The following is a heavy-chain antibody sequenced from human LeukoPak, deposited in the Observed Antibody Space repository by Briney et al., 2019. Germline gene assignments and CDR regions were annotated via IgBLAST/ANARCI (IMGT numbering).Heavy chain of an antibody. V-gene: IGHV1-2*02. Sequence: APVKVSCKASGYTFTGYYMHWVRQAPGQGLEWMGWINPNSGGTNYAQKFQGRVTMTRDTSISTAYMELSRLRSDDTAVYYCARDLQGSSWYGYYYYYMDVWGKGTTVTVSS. CDR2: INPNSGGT. CDR3: ARDLQGSSWYGYYYYYMDV. J-gene: IGHJ6*03. D-gene: IGHD6-13*01. CDR1: GYTFTGYY.